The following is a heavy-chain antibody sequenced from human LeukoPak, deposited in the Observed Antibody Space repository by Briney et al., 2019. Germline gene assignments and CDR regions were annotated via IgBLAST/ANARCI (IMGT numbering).Heavy chain of an antibody. Sequence: GGSLRLSCAASGFTFSNYWMHWVRQAPGKGLVWVSRINTDGSSTSYADSVKGRFTISRDNAQNTLYLQMNGLRAEDTAVYYCARAHIAARSRPAGYWGQGTLVTVSS. CDR1: GFTFSNYW. CDR2: INTDGSST. V-gene: IGHV3-74*01. J-gene: IGHJ4*02. CDR3: ARAHIAARSRPAGY. D-gene: IGHD6-25*01.